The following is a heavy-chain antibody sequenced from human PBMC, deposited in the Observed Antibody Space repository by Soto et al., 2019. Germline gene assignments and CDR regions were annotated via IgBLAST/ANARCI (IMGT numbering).Heavy chain of an antibody. CDR3: ASVDYGDYSFDY. V-gene: IGHV4-30-4*08. Sequence: SETLSLTCTVSGGSISSSSYYWGWIRQPPGKGLEWIGYIYYSGSTYYNPSLKSRVTISVDTSKNQFSLKLSSVTAADTAVYYCASVDYGDYSFDYWGQGTLVTVSS. D-gene: IGHD4-17*01. CDR2: IYYSGST. CDR1: GGSISSSSYY. J-gene: IGHJ4*02.